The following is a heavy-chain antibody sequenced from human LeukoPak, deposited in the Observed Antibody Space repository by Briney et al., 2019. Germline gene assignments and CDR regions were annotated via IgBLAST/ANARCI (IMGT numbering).Heavy chain of an antibody. D-gene: IGHD6-6*01. CDR3: ARFDYSSSWGFDY. V-gene: IGHV1-69*05. J-gene: IGHJ4*02. Sequence: ASVKVSCKASGGTFSSYAISWVRQAPGQGLEWMGRIIPIFGTANYAQKFQGRVTITTDESTSTAYMELSSLRSEDTAVYYCARFDYSSSWGFDYWGQGTLVTVSS. CDR1: GGTFSSYA. CDR2: IIPIFGTA.